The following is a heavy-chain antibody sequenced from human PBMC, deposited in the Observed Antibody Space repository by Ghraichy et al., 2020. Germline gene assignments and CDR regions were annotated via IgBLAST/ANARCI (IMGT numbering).Heavy chain of an antibody. J-gene: IGHJ3*02. Sequence: GGSLRLSCAASGFTFSNYAMNWVRQLPGKGLEWISAVGGGSGADTDYADSVKGRFSVSRDNSKNTLYLRMNSLRVEDTAIYYCAKDSEAANGVYDAFDIWGQGTMVTVSS. CDR3: AKDSEAANGVYDAFDI. CDR2: VGGGSGADT. D-gene: IGHD2-8*01. CDR1: GFTFSNYA. V-gene: IGHV3-23*01.